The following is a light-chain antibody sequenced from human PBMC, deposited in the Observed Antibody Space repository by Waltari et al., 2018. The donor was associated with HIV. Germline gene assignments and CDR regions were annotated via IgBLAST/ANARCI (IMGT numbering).Light chain of an antibody. J-gene: IGKJ5*01. CDR2: GTF. CDR1: QTVDSRL. V-gene: IGKV3-20*01. CDR3: QQYNDSPIT. Sequence: EVVLPQSPVTLSLSPGETATLSYWASQTVDSRLLAWYQQKPGRAPSLLIYGTFTRATGIPDRFSGSGSGTDFTLTITGLEPEDFAVYYCQQYNDSPITFGQGTRLEIK.